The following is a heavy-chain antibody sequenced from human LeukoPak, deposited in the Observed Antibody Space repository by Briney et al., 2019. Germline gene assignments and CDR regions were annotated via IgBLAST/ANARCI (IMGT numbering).Heavy chain of an antibody. J-gene: IGHJ4*02. Sequence: GGSLRLSCAASGFTFSNYAMNWVRQAPGKGLESVSVIGGSGSDTYYADSVKGRFTISRDNSRNTLYLQMSSLRAEDTALYYCVRTYGNSGYPQLPCDHWGQGALVTVSS. CDR1: GFTFSNYA. CDR2: IGGSGSDT. V-gene: IGHV3-23*01. CDR3: VRTYGNSGYPQLPCDH. D-gene: IGHD3-22*01.